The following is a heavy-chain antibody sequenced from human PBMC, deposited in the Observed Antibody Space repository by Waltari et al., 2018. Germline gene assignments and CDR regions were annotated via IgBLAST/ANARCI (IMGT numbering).Heavy chain of an antibody. CDR2: IYYSGRT. D-gene: IGHD6-19*01. V-gene: IGHV4-31*01. J-gene: IGHJ2*01. CDR1: GGSISSNNYP. CDR3: ARIGGDYTSGWEYFDL. Sequence: QVQLQESGPELVKPSQTLSLTCTVSGGSISSNNYPWTWIRQHPGKGLEWFGYIYYSGRTKSNRSLHSQLIIPLDTSKNQFSLNLNSVTAADTAVYHCARIGGDYTSGWEYFDLWRRGTLVTVSS.